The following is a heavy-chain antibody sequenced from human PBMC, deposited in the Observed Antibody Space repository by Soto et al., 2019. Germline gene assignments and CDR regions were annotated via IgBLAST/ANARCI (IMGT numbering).Heavy chain of an antibody. Sequence: QVQLQESGPGLVKPSGTLSLTCAVSGGSISSSNWWSWVRQPPGKGLEWIGEINHSGSTNYNPSLMRLVTISVEKSEKQFSLKLSSVTAAESAVYYCARDRGAVAGSGIWGQGTLVTVSS. D-gene: IGHD6-19*01. CDR3: ARDRGAVAGSGI. CDR1: GGSISSSNW. J-gene: IGHJ4*02. V-gene: IGHV4-4*02. CDR2: INHSGST.